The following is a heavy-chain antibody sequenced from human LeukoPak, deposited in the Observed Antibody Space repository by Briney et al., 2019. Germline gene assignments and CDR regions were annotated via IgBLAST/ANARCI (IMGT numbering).Heavy chain of an antibody. CDR3: ARAYDILTGYYPLAFDY. J-gene: IGHJ4*02. CDR2: IYPGDSDT. CDR1: GYRFTSYW. D-gene: IGHD3-9*01. V-gene: IGHV5-51*01. Sequence: GESLKISCKGSGYRFTSYWIGWVRQMPGKGLEWMGIIYPGDSDTRYSPSFQGQVTISADKSISTAYLQWSSLKASDTAVYYCARAYDILTGYYPLAFDYWGQGTLVTVSS.